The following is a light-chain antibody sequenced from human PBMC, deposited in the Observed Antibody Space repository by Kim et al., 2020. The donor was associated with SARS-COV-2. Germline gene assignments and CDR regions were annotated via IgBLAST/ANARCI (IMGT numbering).Light chain of an antibody. J-gene: IGLJ3*02. CDR3: SAWDSSLNVWV. Sequence: QAGLTQPPSVSKGLGQTATLTCTGNNNNVGNQGAAWLQQHQGHPPKLLSYRNNNRPSGISERFSASRSGDTASLTITGHQPEDETDYYCSAWDSSLNVWVFGGGTQLTVL. V-gene: IGLV10-54*04. CDR2: RNN. CDR1: NNNVGNQG.